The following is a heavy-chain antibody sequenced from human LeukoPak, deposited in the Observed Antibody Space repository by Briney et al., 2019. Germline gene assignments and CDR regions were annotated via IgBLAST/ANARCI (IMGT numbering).Heavy chain of an antibody. V-gene: IGHV1-46*01. J-gene: IGHJ6*03. D-gene: IGHD4-23*01. CDR3: ARDRGNPQRYYYYVDV. CDR1: GYTFTSYY. CDR2: INPSGGST. Sequence: ASVKVSCKASGYTFTSYYMHWVRQAPGQGLEWMGIINPSGGSTSYAQKFQGRVTMTRDMSTSTVYMELSSLRSEDTAVYYCARDRGNPQRYYYYVDVWGKGTTVTVSS.